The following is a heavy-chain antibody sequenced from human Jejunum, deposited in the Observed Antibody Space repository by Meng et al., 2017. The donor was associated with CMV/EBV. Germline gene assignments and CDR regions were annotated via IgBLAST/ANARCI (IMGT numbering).Heavy chain of an antibody. V-gene: IGHV1-2*02. CDR3: ARRSNRVGGPIDY. CDR2: INPNNGGT. J-gene: IGHJ4*02. CDR1: RYTCSDYH. D-gene: IGHD1-26*01. Sequence: KASRYTCSDYHNHWVRQAPGQELEWMGWINPNNGGTNYAQKFQGRVTMTRDTSSTTADMDLSSLGSDDTAVYFCARRSNRVGGPIDYWGQGTLVTVSS.